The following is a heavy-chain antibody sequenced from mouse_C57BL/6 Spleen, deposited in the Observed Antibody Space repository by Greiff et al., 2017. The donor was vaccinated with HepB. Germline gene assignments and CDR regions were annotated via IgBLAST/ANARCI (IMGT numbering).Heavy chain of an antibody. Sequence: EVQRVESGPGLVKPSQSLSLTCSVTGYSITSGYYWNWIRQFPGNKLEWMGYISYDGSNNYNPSLKNRISITRDTSKNQFFLKLNSVTTEDTATYYCARDSGDGFDYWGQGTTLTVSS. CDR3: ARDSGDGFDY. V-gene: IGHV3-6*01. CDR2: ISYDGSN. CDR1: GYSITSGYY. J-gene: IGHJ2*01.